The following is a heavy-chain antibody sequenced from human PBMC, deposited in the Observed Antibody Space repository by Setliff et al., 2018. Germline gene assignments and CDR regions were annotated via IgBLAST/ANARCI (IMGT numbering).Heavy chain of an antibody. D-gene: IGHD1-26*01. Sequence: PGGSLRLSCAASGFTFTNAWMSWVRQAPGKGLEWVGRVKSKTDGGTTDYAAPVKGRFTISRDDSKNTLYLQMNSLKTEDTAVYYCTTDHRVGPNWFDPWGQGTLVTVSS. CDR3: TTDHRVGPNWFDP. CDR2: VKSKTDGGTT. CDR1: GFTFTNAW. J-gene: IGHJ5*02. V-gene: IGHV3-15*01.